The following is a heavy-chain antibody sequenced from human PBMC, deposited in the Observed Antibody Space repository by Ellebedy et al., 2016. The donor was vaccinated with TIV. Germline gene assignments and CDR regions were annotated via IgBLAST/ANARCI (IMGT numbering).Heavy chain of an antibody. CDR2: IYSGGNT. V-gene: IGHV3-53*01. CDR3: ARDPRLYY. Sequence: GESLKISXAVSGSTFKNFAMTWVRQVPGKGLEWVSVIYSGGNTYYADSVKGRFTVSRDNSKNTLYLQMNSLRPDDTAVYYCARDPRLYYWGQGTLVTVSS. D-gene: IGHD2/OR15-2a*01. CDR1: GSTFKNFA. J-gene: IGHJ4*02.